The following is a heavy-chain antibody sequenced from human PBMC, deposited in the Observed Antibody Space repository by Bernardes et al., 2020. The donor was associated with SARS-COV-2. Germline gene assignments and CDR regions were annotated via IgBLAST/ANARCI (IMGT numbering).Heavy chain of an antibody. D-gene: IGHD3-10*01. J-gene: IGHJ6*02. Sequence: GGSLRLSCAASGFTVSSNYMSWVRQAPGKGLEWVSVIYSGGSTYYADSVKGRFTISRHNSKNTLYLQMNSLRAEDTAVYYCARDSAGRVGDSSNYYYGMDVWGQGTTVTVSS. V-gene: IGHV3-53*04. CDR3: ARDSAGRVGDSSNYYYGMDV. CDR2: IYSGGST. CDR1: GFTVSSNY.